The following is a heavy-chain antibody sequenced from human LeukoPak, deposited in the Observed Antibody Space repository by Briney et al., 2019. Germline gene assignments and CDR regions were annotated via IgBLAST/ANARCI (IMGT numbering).Heavy chain of an antibody. V-gene: IGHV4-59*01. Sequence: SETLSLTCTVSGGSISSYYWSWIRQPPGKGLEWIGYIYYSGSTNYNPSLKSRVTISVDTSKNQFSLKLSSVTAADTAVYYCARDRVVVAATVVWYFDIWGRGTLVTVSS. CDR1: GGSISSYY. CDR3: ARDRVVVAATVVWYFDI. J-gene: IGHJ2*01. D-gene: IGHD2-15*01. CDR2: IYYSGST.